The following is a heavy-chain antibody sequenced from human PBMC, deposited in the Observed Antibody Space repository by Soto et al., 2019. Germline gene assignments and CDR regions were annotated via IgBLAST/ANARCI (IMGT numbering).Heavy chain of an antibody. J-gene: IGHJ6*02. CDR2: ISGSGGST. CDR3: AKGDNDSSGYYPDYYYYYGMDV. D-gene: IGHD3-22*01. CDR1: GFTFSSYA. V-gene: IGHV3-23*01. Sequence: PGGSLRLSCAASGFTFSSYAMSWVRQAPGKGLEWVSAISGSGGSTYYADSVKGRFTISRDNSKNTLYLQMNSLRAEDTAVYYCAKGDNDSSGYYPDYYYYYGMDVWGQGTTVTVSS.